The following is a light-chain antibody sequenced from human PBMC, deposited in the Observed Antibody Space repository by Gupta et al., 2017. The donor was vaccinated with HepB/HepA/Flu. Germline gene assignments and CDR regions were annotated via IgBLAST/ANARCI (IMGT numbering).Light chain of an antibody. CDR2: SNN. CDR1: SSNIGSNT. Sequence: QSVLTQPPSASGTPGQRVTISCSGSSSNIGSNTVNWYQQLPGTAPKLLIYSNNQRPSGVPDRFSGSKSGTSASLAISGLQSEEEADYYCAAWDDSRNGSYVFGTGTKVTVL. J-gene: IGLJ1*01. CDR3: AAWDDSRNGSYV. V-gene: IGLV1-44*01.